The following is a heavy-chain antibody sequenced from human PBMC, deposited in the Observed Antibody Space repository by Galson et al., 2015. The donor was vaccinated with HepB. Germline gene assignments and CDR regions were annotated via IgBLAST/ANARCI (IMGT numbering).Heavy chain of an antibody. V-gene: IGHV1-69*01. CDR2: IIPIFDTA. J-gene: IGHJ1*01. Sequence: SCKASGGTFSTYAIIWVRQAPGQGLEWMGGIIPIFDTANYAQKFQGRVTITADESTSTAYMELSSLRSEDTAVYYCAYYGSGSAEYFHNWGQGTLVIVSS. CDR1: GGTFSTYA. D-gene: IGHD3-10*01. CDR3: AYYGSGSAEYFHN.